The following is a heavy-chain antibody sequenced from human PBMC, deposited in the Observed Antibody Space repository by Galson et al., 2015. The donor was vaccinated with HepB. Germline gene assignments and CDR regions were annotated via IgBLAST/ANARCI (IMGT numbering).Heavy chain of an antibody. CDR3: ARVYYVSRGFLNLVH. V-gene: IGHV1-18*01. D-gene: IGHD3-22*01. J-gene: IGHJ4*02. Sequence: SVKVSCRASGYTFTSYDISWVRQAPGQGLEWMGGISAYNGNTDYIQKLQGRLTMTTDTSTSTAYMQLRSLRSDDTAVYYCARVYYVSRGFLNLVHWGQGTLVTVSS. CDR1: GYTFTSYD. CDR2: ISAYNGNT.